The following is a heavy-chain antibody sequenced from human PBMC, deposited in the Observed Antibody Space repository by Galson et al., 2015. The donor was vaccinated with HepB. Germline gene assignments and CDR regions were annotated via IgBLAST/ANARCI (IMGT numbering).Heavy chain of an antibody. Sequence: SLRLYCAASGVIFTSYSMHWVRQPPGKGLQWGALISHDGNNTSYVDSVKGRFTISRANSKHTLYLQVDSLRIEDTAVYYCARDWATPWTYLDHWGQGALVTVSS. CDR2: ISHDGNNT. CDR1: GVIFTSYS. J-gene: IGHJ4*02. V-gene: IGHV3-30*04. D-gene: IGHD5-24*01. CDR3: ARDWATPWTYLDH.